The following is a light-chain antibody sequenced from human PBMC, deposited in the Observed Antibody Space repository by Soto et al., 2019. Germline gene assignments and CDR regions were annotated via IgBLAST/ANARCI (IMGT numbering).Light chain of an antibody. CDR1: QTISNTF. J-gene: IGKJ5*01. CDR3: QQYNNWPPIT. Sequence: EIVLTQSPGTLSLSPGESATLXXRSSQTISNTFLAWYQQRPGQAPRLXXYGASGRAAGIPDRFSGSGSGTDFTLSISRLEPEDFAVYYCQQYNNWPPITFGQGTRLEIK. V-gene: IGKV3-20*01. CDR2: GAS.